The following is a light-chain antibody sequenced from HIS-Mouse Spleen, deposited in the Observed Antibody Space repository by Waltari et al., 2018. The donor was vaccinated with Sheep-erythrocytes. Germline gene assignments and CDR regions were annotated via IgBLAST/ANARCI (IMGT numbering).Light chain of an antibody. CDR3: QQFNNYPRT. CDR1: QGLSSA. Sequence: AIQLTQSASSLSASVANRITVPCRASQGLSSALAWYQQKPGKATKLLIYDASSVESGVPSRFSGSGSGTDFTLTISSLQPEDFATYYCQQFNNYPRTFGQGTKVEIK. J-gene: IGKJ1*01. CDR2: DAS. V-gene: IGKV1D-13*01.